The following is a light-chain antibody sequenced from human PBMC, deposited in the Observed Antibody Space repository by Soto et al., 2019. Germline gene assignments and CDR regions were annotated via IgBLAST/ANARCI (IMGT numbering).Light chain of an antibody. CDR2: KAS. J-gene: IGKJ1*01. CDR3: QQYNSYSRT. CDR1: RSISSW. Sequence: DIQMTQSPSTLSGSVGDRVTITCRASRSISSWLAWYQQKPGKAPKLLIYKASSLESGVPSRFSGSGSGTEFTLTISSLQPDDFATYYCQQYNSYSRTFGQGTKVDI. V-gene: IGKV1-5*03.